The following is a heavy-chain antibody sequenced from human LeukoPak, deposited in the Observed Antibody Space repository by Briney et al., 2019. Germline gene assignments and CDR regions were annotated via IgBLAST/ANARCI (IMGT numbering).Heavy chain of an antibody. J-gene: IGHJ4*02. CDR3: ARPIKGY. CDR2: INHSGST. CDR1: GGSFSGYY. Sequence: SGTLSLTCAVYGGSFSGYYWSWIRQPPGKGLEWIGEINHSGSTNYNPSLKSRVTISVDTSKNQFSLKLSSVTAADTAVYYCARPIKGYWGQGTLVTVSS. V-gene: IGHV4-34*01.